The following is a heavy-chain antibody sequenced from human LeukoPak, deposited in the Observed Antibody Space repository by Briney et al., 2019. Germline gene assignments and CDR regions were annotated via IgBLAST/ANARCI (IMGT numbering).Heavy chain of an antibody. CDR3: AEETGSGSTAQDY. D-gene: IGHD3-10*01. V-gene: IGHV1-46*01. Sequence: ASVKVSCKAFGYTFTSNYMHWVRQAPGQGPEWMGVISPSGGSTTYAQKFQGRVTLTRDMSTSTDYLELSSLRSEDTAVYYCAEETGSGSTAQDYWGQGTLVTVSS. CDR2: ISPSGGST. CDR1: GYTFTSNY. J-gene: IGHJ4*02.